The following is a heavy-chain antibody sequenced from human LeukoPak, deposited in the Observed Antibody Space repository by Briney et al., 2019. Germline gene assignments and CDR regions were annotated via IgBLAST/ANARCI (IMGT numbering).Heavy chain of an antibody. Sequence: PSETLSLTCTVSGGSINNYYWSWIRQPPGKGLEWIGYIYYGGSTNYNPSLKSRVTISVDTSKNQFSLQLSSVTAADTAVYYCARVELLGSSGWPFDYWGQGTLVTVSS. CDR1: GGSINNYY. J-gene: IGHJ4*02. CDR3: ARVELLGSSGWPFDY. V-gene: IGHV4-59*01. CDR2: IYYGGST. D-gene: IGHD6-19*01.